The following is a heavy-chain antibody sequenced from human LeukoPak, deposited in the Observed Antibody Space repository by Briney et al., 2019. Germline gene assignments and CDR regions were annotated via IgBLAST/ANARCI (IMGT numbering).Heavy chain of an antibody. CDR1: GGSISSGGYY. D-gene: IGHD2-15*01. CDR2: IYYSGST. J-gene: IGHJ3*02. Sequence: PSETLSLTCTVSGGSISSGGYYWSWIRQHPGKGLEWIGYIYYSGSTNYNPSLKSRVTISVDTSKNQFSLKLSSVTAADTAVYYCARVVVVHPTQTPLEGYAFDIWGQGTMVTVSS. V-gene: IGHV4-61*08. CDR3: ARVVVVHPTQTPLEGYAFDI.